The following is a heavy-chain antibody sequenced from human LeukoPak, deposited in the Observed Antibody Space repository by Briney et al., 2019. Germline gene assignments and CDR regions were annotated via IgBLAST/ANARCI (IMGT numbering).Heavy chain of an antibody. CDR2: INPNSGST. Sequence: GASVKVSCKASGYTFTSYFMHWVRQAPGQGLEWMGIINPNSGSTRYAQKFQGRVTMTRDTSTSTVFIEMSSLRSEDTAVYYCARGIGNGYRLFDYWGQGTLVTVSS. J-gene: IGHJ4*02. V-gene: IGHV1-46*01. CDR3: ARGIGNGYRLFDY. CDR1: GYTFTSYF. D-gene: IGHD5-24*01.